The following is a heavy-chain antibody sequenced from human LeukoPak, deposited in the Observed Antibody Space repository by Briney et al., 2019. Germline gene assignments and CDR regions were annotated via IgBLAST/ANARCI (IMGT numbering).Heavy chain of an antibody. CDR3: AKSNGYGLIDI. Sequence: SETLSLTCAVSGYSISTGYYWDWIRQPPGKGLEWIGTFYHGGSTYYNPSLKSRVTISVDTSKNQFSLNLTSVTAADTAVYYCAKSNGYGLIDIWGQGTMVTVSS. D-gene: IGHD3-22*01. J-gene: IGHJ3*02. CDR2: FYHGGST. V-gene: IGHV4-38-2*01. CDR1: GYSISTGYY.